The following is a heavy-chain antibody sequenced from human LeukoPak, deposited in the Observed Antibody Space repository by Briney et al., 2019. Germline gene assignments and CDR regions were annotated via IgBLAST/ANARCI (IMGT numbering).Heavy chain of an antibody. CDR3: ATSSVLIQLYRFDY. J-gene: IGHJ4*02. V-gene: IGHV3-30-3*01. D-gene: IGHD5-18*01. Sequence: GRSLRLSCAASGFTFSSYAMHWVRQAPGKGLEWVAVISYDGSNKYYADSVKGRFTISRDNSKNTLYLQMNSLRAEDTAVYYCATSSVLIQLYRFDYWGQGTLVTVSS. CDR1: GFTFSSYA. CDR2: ISYDGSNK.